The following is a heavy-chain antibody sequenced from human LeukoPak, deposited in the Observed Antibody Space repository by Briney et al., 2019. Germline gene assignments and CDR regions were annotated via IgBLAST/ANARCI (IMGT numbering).Heavy chain of an antibody. D-gene: IGHD3-9*01. J-gene: IGHJ4*02. CDR3: ARDGYDILTGYPENYFDY. CDR2: INHSGRT. CDR1: GGSFSDYF. Sequence: SETLSLTCAVYGGSFSDYFWGWIRQPPGKGLEWIGEINHSGRTYYNPSLKSRVTISVDTSKNQFSLNLSSVTAADTAVYYCARDGYDILTGYPENYFDYWGQGTLVTVSS. V-gene: IGHV4-34*01.